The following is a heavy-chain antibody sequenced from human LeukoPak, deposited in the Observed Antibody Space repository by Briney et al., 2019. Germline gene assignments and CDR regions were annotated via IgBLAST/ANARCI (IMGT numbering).Heavy chain of an antibody. Sequence: PSETLSLTCAVYGGSFSGYYWSWIRQPPGKGLEWIGEINHSGSTNYNPSLKSRVTISVDTSKNQFSLKLSSVTAADTAVYYCARTAHKYDYVWGSYRSYYFDYWGQGTLVTVSS. CDR3: ARTAHKYDYVWGSYRSYYFDY. V-gene: IGHV4-34*01. J-gene: IGHJ4*02. CDR2: INHSGST. D-gene: IGHD3-16*02. CDR1: GGSFSGYY.